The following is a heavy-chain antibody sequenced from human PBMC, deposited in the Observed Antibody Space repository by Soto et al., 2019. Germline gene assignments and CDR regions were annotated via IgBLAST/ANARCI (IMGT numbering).Heavy chain of an antibody. CDR1: GGTFGSYA. V-gene: IGHV1-69*01. Sequence: QVQLVQSGAEVKKPGSSVKVSCKASGGTFGSYAISWVRQVPGQGPEWMGGIIPITGTANYAQKFQGRVMITADESTSTDTMQLSSLRSEDTAVYYCARSQGSSTSLEIYYYYYYGMDVWGQGTTVTVSS. J-gene: IGHJ6*02. CDR3: ARSQGSSTSLEIYYYYYYGMDV. CDR2: IIPITGTA. D-gene: IGHD2-2*01.